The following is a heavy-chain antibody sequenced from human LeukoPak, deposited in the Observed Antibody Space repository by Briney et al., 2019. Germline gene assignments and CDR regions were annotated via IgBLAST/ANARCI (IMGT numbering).Heavy chain of an antibody. D-gene: IGHD5-12*01. CDR2: IDPYTGNT. CDR3: AREYSASEH. J-gene: IGHJ1*01. V-gene: IGHV1-2*02. CDR1: GYSFVGYY. Sequence: ASVKVSCTASGYSFVGYYLHWVRQAPGQGLEWMSWIDPYTGNTHYAQKFQGRLTVTRDTSISTTYTELSWLTSDDTAMYYCAREYSASEHWGQGTLVTVSS.